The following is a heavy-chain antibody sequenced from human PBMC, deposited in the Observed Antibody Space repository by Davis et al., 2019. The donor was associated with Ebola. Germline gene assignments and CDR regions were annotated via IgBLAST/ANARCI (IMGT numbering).Heavy chain of an antibody. Sequence: PGGSLRLSCVVSELRFSRYWMSWVRQAPGKGLEWVANIKQDGSEKNYVDSVKGRFTISRDNAKNSLYLQMNGLRAEDTAVYYCARDEVRYFDWLLVLHWYFDLWGRGTLVTVSS. J-gene: IGHJ2*01. D-gene: IGHD3-9*01. V-gene: IGHV3-7*03. CDR1: ELRFSRYW. CDR3: ARDEVRYFDWLLVLHWYFDL. CDR2: IKQDGSEK.